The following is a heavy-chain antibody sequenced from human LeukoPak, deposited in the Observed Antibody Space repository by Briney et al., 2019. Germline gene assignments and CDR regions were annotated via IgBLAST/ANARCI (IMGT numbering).Heavy chain of an antibody. D-gene: IGHD6-13*01. J-gene: IGHJ4*02. V-gene: IGHV3-30*01. CDR1: GFTFSNYA. CDR2: ISYDGSNK. CDR3: ARDHSSSRSCPDF. Sequence: GRSLRLSCAASGFTFSNYAMHWVRQAPGKGLEWVAVISYDGSNKYYADSVKGRFTISRDNSKNTLYLQMNSLRAEDTAVYYCARDHSSSRSCPDFWGQGTLVTVSS.